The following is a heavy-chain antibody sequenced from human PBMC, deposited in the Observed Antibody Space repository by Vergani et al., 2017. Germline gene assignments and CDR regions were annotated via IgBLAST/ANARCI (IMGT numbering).Heavy chain of an antibody. CDR1: GGTFSSYA. CDR2: INPNSGGT. Sequence: QVQLVQSGAEVKKPGSSVKVSCKASGGTFSSYAISWVRQAPGQGLEWMGWINPNSGGTNYAQKFQGRVTMTRDTSISTAYMELSMLRCDEPAVYYCAGVLLFLEWVLYRYRWFDPWGQGTLVTVSS. J-gene: IGHJ5*02. D-gene: IGHD3-3*01. CDR3: AGVLLFLEWVLYRYRWFDP. V-gene: IGHV1-2*02.